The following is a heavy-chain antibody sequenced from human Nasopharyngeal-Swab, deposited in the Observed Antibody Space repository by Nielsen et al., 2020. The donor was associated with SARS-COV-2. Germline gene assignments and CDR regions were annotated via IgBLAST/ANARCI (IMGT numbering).Heavy chain of an antibody. CDR3: AKDRYDSSYVDY. CDR1: GFTFSCCA. CDR2: VSGRGDST. D-gene: IGHD3-22*01. V-gene: IGHV3-23*01. Sequence: GESLKISCAASGFTFSCCAMTWVRQAPGKGLEWVSAVSGRGDSTYYADSVKGRFTISRDNSKNTVYLQMNSLRAEDTAVYYCAKDRYDSSYVDYWGQGTLVTVSS. J-gene: IGHJ4*02.